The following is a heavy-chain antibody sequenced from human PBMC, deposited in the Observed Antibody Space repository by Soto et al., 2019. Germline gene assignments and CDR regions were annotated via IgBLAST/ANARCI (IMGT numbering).Heavy chain of an antibody. CDR1: GFTVSSNY. CDR2: IYSGGST. J-gene: IGHJ1*01. CDR3: ARDRVESGYPEYFQH. D-gene: IGHD3-22*01. V-gene: IGHV3-53*01. Sequence: EVQLVESGGGLIQPGGSLRLSCAASGFTVSSNYMSWVRQAPGKGLEWVSVIYSGGSTYYADSVKGRFTISRDNSKNPLYLQMNSLRAEDTAVYYCARDRVESGYPEYFQHWCQGTLVTVSS.